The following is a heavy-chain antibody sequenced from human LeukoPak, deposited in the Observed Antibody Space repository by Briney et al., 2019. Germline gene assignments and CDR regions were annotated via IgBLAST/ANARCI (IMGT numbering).Heavy chain of an antibody. J-gene: IGHJ4*02. CDR2: ISYDGSIQ. V-gene: IGHV3-30-3*01. D-gene: IGHD3-16*01. CDR3: ARERGEGRTRNFDY. Sequence: GGSLRPSCAASGLTFSSYFVHWVRQAPGKGLDWVTTISYDGSIQYYSDSVKGRFTISRDNSKNTLYLQMNSLKPEDTAMYYCARERGEGRTRNFDYWGQGTLVTVSS. CDR1: GLTFSSYF.